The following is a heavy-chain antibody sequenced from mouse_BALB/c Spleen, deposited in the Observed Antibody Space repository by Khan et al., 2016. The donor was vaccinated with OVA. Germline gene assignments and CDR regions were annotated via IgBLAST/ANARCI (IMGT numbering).Heavy chain of an antibody. V-gene: IGHV1-61*01. CDR3: TRGGYGTSVAF. CDR1: GYTFTSYW. Sequence: QVQLQQSGAELVRPGASVKLSCKASGYTFTSYWMNWVKQRPGQGLEWIGMIDPSDSQTHYNQMFRAKATLTIDKSSSTAYMHLTSLTSEDSAVYYCTRGGYGTSVAFWGQGTLATVSA. J-gene: IGHJ3*01. D-gene: IGHD2-10*02. CDR2: IDPSDSQT.